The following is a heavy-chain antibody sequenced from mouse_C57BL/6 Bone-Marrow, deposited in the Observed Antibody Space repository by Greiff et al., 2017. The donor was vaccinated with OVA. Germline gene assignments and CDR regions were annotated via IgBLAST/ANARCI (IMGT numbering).Heavy chain of an antibody. J-gene: IGHJ4*01. CDR1: GYTFTSYW. D-gene: IGHD3-2*02. Sequence: QVQLQQPGAELVKPGASVKLSCKASGYTFTSYWMHWVKQRPGRGLEWIGRIDPNSGGTKYNEKFKSEATLTVDKPSSTAYMQLSSLTSEDSAVYYCARGDSSGYVGAMDYWGQGTSVTVSS. V-gene: IGHV1-72*01. CDR3: ARGDSSGYVGAMDY. CDR2: IDPNSGGT.